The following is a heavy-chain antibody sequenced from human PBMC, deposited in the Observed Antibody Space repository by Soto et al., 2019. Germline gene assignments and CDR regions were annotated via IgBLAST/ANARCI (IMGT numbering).Heavy chain of an antibody. CDR2: IYPGDSDT. V-gene: IGHV5-51*01. CDR1: GYSFTSYW. D-gene: IGHD3-10*01. Sequence: PGESLKISCRGSGYSFTSYWIGWVRQMPGKGLEWMGIIYPGDSDTRYSPSFQGQVTISADKSISTAYLQWSSLKASDTAMYYCARHGGLGMVRGYFGKLYYYYGMDVWGQGTTVTVSS. CDR3: ARHGGLGMVRGYFGKLYYYYGMDV. J-gene: IGHJ6*02.